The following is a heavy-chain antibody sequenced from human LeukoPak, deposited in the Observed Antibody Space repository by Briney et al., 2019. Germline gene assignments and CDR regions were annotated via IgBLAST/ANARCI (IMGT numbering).Heavy chain of an antibody. CDR2: IYPGDSDT. V-gene: IGHV5-51*01. D-gene: IGHD3-10*01. CDR1: GYIFTSYW. Sequence: VSLKISCKGSGYIFTSYWIGWVRQMPGKGLEWMGIIYPGDSDTRYSPSFQGQVTISADKSISTAYLQWSSLKASDTAMYYCASHKERAGEFHFDYWGQGTLVTVSS. J-gene: IGHJ4*02. CDR3: ASHKERAGEFHFDY.